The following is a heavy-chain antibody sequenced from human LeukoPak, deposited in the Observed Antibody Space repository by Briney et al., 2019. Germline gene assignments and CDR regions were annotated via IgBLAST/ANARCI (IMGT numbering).Heavy chain of an antibody. V-gene: IGHV3-21*01. D-gene: IGHD2-2*01. CDR1: GFTFSSYS. Sequence: GGSLRLSCAASGFTFSSYSMNWVRQAPGKGLKWVSSISSSSSYIYYADSVKGRFTISRDNAKNSLYLQMNSLRAEDTAVYYCAREWIYCRSNSCYRGKDYWGQGTLVTVSS. CDR2: ISSSSSYI. J-gene: IGHJ4*02. CDR3: AREWIYCRSNSCYRGKDY.